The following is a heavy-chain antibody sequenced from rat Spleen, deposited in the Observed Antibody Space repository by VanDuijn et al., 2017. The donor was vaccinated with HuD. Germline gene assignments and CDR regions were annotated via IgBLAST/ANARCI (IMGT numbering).Heavy chain of an antibody. V-gene: IGHV5-31*01. CDR3: ARQFAPYYFDY. Sequence: EVQLVESGGGLVQPGRSLKLSCVASGFTFNNYWMTWIRQAPGKGLEWIASITQSGGSTYYRDSVKGRFTVSRDNAKSTLYLQMDSLRSEDTATYYCARQFAPYYFDYWGQGVMVTVSS. D-gene: IGHD3-1*01. CDR1: GFTFNNYW. CDR2: ITQSGGST. J-gene: IGHJ2*01.